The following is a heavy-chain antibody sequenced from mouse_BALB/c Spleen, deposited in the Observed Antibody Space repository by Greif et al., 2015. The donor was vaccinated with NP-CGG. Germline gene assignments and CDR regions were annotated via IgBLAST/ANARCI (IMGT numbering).Heavy chain of an antibody. D-gene: IGHD4-1*01. J-gene: IGHJ3*01. CDR1: GFTFSSYA. Sequence: EVKLMESGGGLVKPGGSLKLSCAASGFTFSSYAMSWVRQTPEKRLEWVATISSGGSYTYYPDSVKGRFTISRDNAKNTLYLQMSSLRSEDTAMYYCARHETGSFAYWGQGTLVTVSA. CDR3: ARHETGSFAY. CDR2: ISSGGSYT. V-gene: IGHV5-9-3*01.